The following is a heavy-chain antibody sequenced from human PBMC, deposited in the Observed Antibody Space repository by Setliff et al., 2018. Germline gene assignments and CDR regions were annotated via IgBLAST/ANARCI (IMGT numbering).Heavy chain of an antibody. V-gene: IGHV1-69-2*01. J-gene: IGHJ4*02. CDR2: IDPRDYFT. Sequence: ASVKVSCKASGYSFSDFYMHWVRQVPGEGLEALGRIDPRDYFTVYAERFKDRLTITADTSTDTSYMEMSSLRFEDTAVYYCAIDYGPTGTPYHWGQGTPVTVSS. CDR3: AIDYGPTGTPYH. D-gene: IGHD1-1*01. CDR1: GYSFSDFY.